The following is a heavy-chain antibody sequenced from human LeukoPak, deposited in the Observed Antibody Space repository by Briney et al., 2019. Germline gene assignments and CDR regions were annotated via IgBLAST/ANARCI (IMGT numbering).Heavy chain of an antibody. CDR1: GYTFTGYY. V-gene: IGHV1-2*02. J-gene: IGHJ4*02. CDR3: ARDPGGYYGSGIPRAHREYYFDY. Sequence: VASVKVSCKASGYTFTGYYMHWVRQAPGQGLEWMGWINANSGGTTYAQEFQGRVTMTGDTSISTAYMELSRLRSDDTAVYYCARDPGGYYGSGIPRAHREYYFDYWGQGTLVTVSS. CDR2: INANSGGT. D-gene: IGHD3-10*01.